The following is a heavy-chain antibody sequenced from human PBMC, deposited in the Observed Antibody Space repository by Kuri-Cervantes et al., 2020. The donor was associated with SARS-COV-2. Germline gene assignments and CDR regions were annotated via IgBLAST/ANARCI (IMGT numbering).Heavy chain of an antibody. Sequence: GGSLRLSCAASGFTFSSYSMNWVRQAPGKGLEWVSSISSSSSYIYYADSVKGRFTISRDDAKNSLYLQMNSLRAEDTAVYYCARLTGVTNGFDSWGQGTLVTVSS. CDR3: ARLTGVTNGFDS. J-gene: IGHJ5*01. D-gene: IGHD1-20*01. V-gene: IGHV3-21*01. CDR2: ISSSSSYI. CDR1: GFTFSSYS.